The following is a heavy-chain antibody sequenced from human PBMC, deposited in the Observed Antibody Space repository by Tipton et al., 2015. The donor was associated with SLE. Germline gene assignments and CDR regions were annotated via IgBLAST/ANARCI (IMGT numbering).Heavy chain of an antibody. J-gene: IGHJ4*02. D-gene: IGHD2-2*03. CDR1: SGSISGYY. Sequence: GLVKPSETLSLTCTVSSGSISGYYWSWIRQPAGKGLEWIGRMYTSGSINSNPSLKSRVTMSIDASQNRVSLRLKSVSAADTAVYYCARDQRYGYFDYWGRGTLVIVSS. CDR3: ARDQRYGYFDY. V-gene: IGHV4-4*07. CDR2: MYTSGSI.